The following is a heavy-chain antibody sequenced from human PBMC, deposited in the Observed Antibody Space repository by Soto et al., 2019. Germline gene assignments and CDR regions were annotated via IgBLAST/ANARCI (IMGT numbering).Heavy chain of an antibody. Sequence: PGGSLRLSCAASGFPFSLYWMHWVRQSPGKGLVWVSRINPDGSSTNYADSVKGRFTISRESAKNTLYLQVNSARVEDTAVYYCARGGAHNDMAPEYWGQGNMVTVSS. J-gene: IGHJ4*02. CDR2: INPDGSST. D-gene: IGHD3-9*01. CDR3: ARGGAHNDMAPEY. V-gene: IGHV3-74*01. CDR1: GFPFSLYW.